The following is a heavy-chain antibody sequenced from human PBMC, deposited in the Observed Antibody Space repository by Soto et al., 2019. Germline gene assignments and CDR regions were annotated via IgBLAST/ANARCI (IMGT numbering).Heavy chain of an antibody. Sequence: XGSLRLSCATSGFNFDDFYVTWIRQAPGKGLEWISSITTSSHTNYADSVKGRFTVSRDKAKNSVYLQMNILRAEDTAVYYCVRDGSSGWHFDSWGQGTLVTVSS. V-gene: IGHV3-11*06. D-gene: IGHD6-19*01. J-gene: IGHJ4*02. CDR1: GFNFDDFY. CDR2: ITTSSHT. CDR3: VRDGSSGWHFDS.